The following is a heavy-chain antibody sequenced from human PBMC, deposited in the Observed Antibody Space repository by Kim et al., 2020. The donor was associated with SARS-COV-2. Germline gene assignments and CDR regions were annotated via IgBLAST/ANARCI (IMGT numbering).Heavy chain of an antibody. CDR2: ISWDGGST. D-gene: IGHD6-13*01. J-gene: IGHJ6*02. Sequence: GGSLRLSCAASGFTFDDYAMHWVRQAPGKGLEWVSLISWDGGSTYYADSVKGRFTISRDNSKNSLYLQMNSLRAEDTALYYCAKGSSRSYGMDVWGQGTMVTVSS. CDR3: AKGSSRSYGMDV. CDR1: GFTFDDYA. V-gene: IGHV3-43D*03.